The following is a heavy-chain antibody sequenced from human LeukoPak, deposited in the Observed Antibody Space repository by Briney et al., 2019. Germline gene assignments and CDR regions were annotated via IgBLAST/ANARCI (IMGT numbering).Heavy chain of an antibody. CDR1: GGSISSYY. D-gene: IGHD2-2*01. CDR3: ARVTYCSSTSCYAPDY. V-gene: IGHV4-4*07. CDR2: IYTSGST. Sequence: SETLSLTCTVSGGSISSYYWSWIRQPAGKGLEWIGRIYTSGSTNYNPSLKSRVTMSVDTSKNQFSLKLSSVTAADTAVCYCARVTYCSSTSCYAPDYWGQGTLVTVSS. J-gene: IGHJ4*02.